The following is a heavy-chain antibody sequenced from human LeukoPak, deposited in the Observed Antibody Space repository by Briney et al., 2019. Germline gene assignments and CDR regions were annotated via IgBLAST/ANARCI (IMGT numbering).Heavy chain of an antibody. CDR2: ISSSGSTI. J-gene: IGHJ4*02. Sequence: GGSLRLSCAASGFTFSSYEMNWVRQAPGKGLEWVSYISSSGSTIYYADSVKGRFTISRDNAKNSLYLQMNSLRAEDTAVYYCARDARQYSGYDPYYLDYWGQGTLVTVSS. V-gene: IGHV3-48*03. CDR1: GFTFSSYE. CDR3: ARDARQYSGYDPYYLDY. D-gene: IGHD5-12*01.